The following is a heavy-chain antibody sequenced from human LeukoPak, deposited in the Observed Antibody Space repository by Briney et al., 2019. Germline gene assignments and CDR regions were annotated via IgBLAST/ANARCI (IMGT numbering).Heavy chain of an antibody. D-gene: IGHD6-19*01. CDR1: GFTFSSYA. CDR2: ISYDGSNK. CDR3: ARGGHAVAGLPGGWTYYYYYGMDV. Sequence: GGSLRLSCAASGFTFSSYAMHWVRQAPGKGLEWVAVISYDGSNKYYADSVKGRFTISRDNSKNTLYLQMNSRRAEDTALYYRARGGHAVAGLPGGWTYYYYYGMDVRGKGNTVPVSS. J-gene: IGHJ6*04. V-gene: IGHV3-30*04.